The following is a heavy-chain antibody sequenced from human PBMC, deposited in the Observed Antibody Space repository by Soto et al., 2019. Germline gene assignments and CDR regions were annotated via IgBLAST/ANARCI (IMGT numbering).Heavy chain of an antibody. D-gene: IGHD3-16*02. CDR3: ARDDDYVWGSYRYYYYGMDV. V-gene: IGHV3-21*01. CDR2: ISSSSDYI. Sequence: GGSLRLSCEASGFSISSYSMNWVRQAPGKGLEWVSSISSSSDYIYYADSVKGRFTISRDNAKNSLYLQINSLRAEDTAVYYCARDDDYVWGSYRYYYYGMDVWGQGTTVTVSS. CDR1: GFSISSYS. J-gene: IGHJ6*02.